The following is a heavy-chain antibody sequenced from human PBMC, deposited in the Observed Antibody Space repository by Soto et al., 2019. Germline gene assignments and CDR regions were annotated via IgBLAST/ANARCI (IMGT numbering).Heavy chain of an antibody. V-gene: IGHV1-8*01. J-gene: IGHJ4*02. D-gene: IGHD1-26*01. Sequence: QVQLVQSGAEVKQPGASVKVSCRTSGYTFTNYDIAWVRQATGHGLEWMGWMNPDSANTGYAQKLQGRVTMTRYTSISTAYMELNSLTSEATAVYYCARAIRDQLLSDYWGQGTVLTVSS. CDR1: GYTFTNYD. CDR2: MNPDSANT. CDR3: ARAIRDQLLSDY.